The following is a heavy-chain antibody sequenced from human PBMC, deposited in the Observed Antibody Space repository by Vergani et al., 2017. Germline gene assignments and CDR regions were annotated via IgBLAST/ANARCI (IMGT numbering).Heavy chain of an antibody. Sequence: QLQLQESGPGLVKPSETLSLTCTVSGGSISSYNYYWGWIRQPPGKGLEWIGSMYYSGSTYYNPSRKSRVTISVDTSKNQFSLKLSSVTAADTAVYYCARHPPYYYDSSGYYPPDYWGQGTLVTVSS. CDR1: GGSISSYNYY. J-gene: IGHJ4*02. CDR2: MYYSGST. V-gene: IGHV4-39*01. D-gene: IGHD3-22*01. CDR3: ARHPPYYYDSSGYYPPDY.